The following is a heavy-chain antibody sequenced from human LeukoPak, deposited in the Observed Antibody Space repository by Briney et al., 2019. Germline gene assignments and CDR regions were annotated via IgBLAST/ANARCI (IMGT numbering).Heavy chain of an antibody. CDR2: INHSGST. Sequence: GSLRLSCAASEFTFSSYAMSWIRQPPGKGLEWIGEINHSGSTNYNPSLKSRVTISVDTSKNQFSLKLSSVTAADTAVYYCARISGYDYRRAFDIWGQGTMVTVSS. CDR1: EFTFSSYA. D-gene: IGHD5-12*01. V-gene: IGHV4-34*01. CDR3: ARISGYDYRRAFDI. J-gene: IGHJ3*02.